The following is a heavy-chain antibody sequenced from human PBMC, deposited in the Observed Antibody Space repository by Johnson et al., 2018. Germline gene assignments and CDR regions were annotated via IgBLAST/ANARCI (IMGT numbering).Heavy chain of an antibody. D-gene: IGHD3-10*01. CDR1: GFTFSSYG. CDR2: ISYDGSNK. Sequence: QVQLVQSGGGVVQPGRSLRLSCAASGFTFSSYGMHWVRQAPGKGLEWVAVISYDGSNKYYADSVQGRFTISRDNSKNTLYLQMNSLRAEDTAVYYCAKEGVLKQRDAFDIWGQGTMVTVSS. V-gene: IGHV3-30*18. CDR3: AKEGVLKQRDAFDI. J-gene: IGHJ3*02.